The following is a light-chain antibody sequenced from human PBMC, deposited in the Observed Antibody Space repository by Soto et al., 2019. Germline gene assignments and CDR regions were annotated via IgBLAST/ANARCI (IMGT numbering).Light chain of an antibody. V-gene: IGKV3-15*01. Sequence: EIVMTQSPATLSVSPGERVTLSCRASQSVSSNLAWYRQKPGQPPRLLIYGVSTRATGVPARFSGGGSGTEFTLTISSLQSEDFAVYYCQQYNNWPWTFGQGTKVDIK. CDR3: QQYNNWPWT. CDR2: GVS. J-gene: IGKJ1*01. CDR1: QSVSSN.